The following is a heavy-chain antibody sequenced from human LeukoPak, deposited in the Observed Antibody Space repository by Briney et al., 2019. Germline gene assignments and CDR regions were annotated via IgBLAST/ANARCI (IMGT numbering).Heavy chain of an antibody. V-gene: IGHV1-18*01. J-gene: IGHJ4*02. Sequence: ASVKVSCKASGYTFTSYGISWVRQAPGQGLEWMGWISAYSGNTNYVQKLQGRVTMTTDTSTSTAYMELRSLRSDDTAVYYCARDAPLSIAAAGSLDYWGQGTLVTVSS. CDR3: ARDAPLSIAAAGSLDY. D-gene: IGHD6-13*01. CDR2: ISAYSGNT. CDR1: GYTFTSYG.